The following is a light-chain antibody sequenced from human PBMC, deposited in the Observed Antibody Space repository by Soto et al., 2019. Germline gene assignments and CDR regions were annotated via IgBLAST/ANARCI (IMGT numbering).Light chain of an antibody. J-gene: IGLJ3*02. V-gene: IGLV1-44*01. CDR3: ATWDDSLNGRWV. CDR2: TTN. CDR1: HSNIGTNS. Sequence: QSVEAQPPSASATPGQRVTISCSGSHSNIGTNSVYWYQQLPGAAPRLLIHTTNQRPSGVPDRFSGSKSGTSASLAISGLQSDDEADYYCATWDDSLNGRWVFGGGTKLTVL.